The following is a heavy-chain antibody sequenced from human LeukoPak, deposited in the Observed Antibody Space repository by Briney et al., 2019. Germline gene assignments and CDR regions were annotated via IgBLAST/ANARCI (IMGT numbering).Heavy chain of an antibody. CDR3: ARDQEGYYGSGSHFDY. CDR1: GFTFSSYA. Sequence: GGSPRLSCAASGFTFSSYAMHWVRQAPGKGLEWVAVISYDGSNKYYADSVKGRFTISRDNSKNTLYLQMNSLRAEDTAVYYCARDQEGYYGSGSHFDYWGQGTLVTVSS. CDR2: ISYDGSNK. D-gene: IGHD3-10*01. J-gene: IGHJ4*02. V-gene: IGHV3-30-3*01.